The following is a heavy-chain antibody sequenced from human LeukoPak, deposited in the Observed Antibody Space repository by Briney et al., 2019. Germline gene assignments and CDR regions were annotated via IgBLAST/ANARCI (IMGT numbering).Heavy chain of an antibody. Sequence: GGSLRLSCAASGFIFDDHGMNWVRQAPGKGQEWVSGINWNGGSTGYADSVKGRFTISRDNAKKSLYLQMNSLRVEVTALYYCARDRDYAFDYWGQGTLVTVSS. J-gene: IGHJ4*02. V-gene: IGHV3-20*04. CDR2: INWNGGST. CDR1: GFIFDDHG. CDR3: ARDRDYAFDY. D-gene: IGHD4-17*01.